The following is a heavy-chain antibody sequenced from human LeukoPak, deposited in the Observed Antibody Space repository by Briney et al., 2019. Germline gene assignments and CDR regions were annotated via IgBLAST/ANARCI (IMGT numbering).Heavy chain of an antibody. CDR2: IIPILGIA. CDR3: ATDSHIVATSWAFDI. Sequence: GASVKVSCKASGGTFSSYAISWVRQAPGQGLEWMGRIIPILGIAIYAQKFQGRVTMTEDTSTDTAYMELSSLRSEDTAVYYCATDSHIVATSWAFDIWGQGTMVTVSS. J-gene: IGHJ3*02. V-gene: IGHV1-69*04. D-gene: IGHD5-12*01. CDR1: GGTFSSYA.